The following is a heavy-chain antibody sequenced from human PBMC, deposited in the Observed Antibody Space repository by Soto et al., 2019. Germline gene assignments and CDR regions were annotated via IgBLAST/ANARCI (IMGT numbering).Heavy chain of an antibody. Sequence: SETLSLTCTVSGGSISSYYWSWIRQPPGKGLEWIGYIYYSGSTNYNPSLKSRVTISVDTSKNQFSLKLSSVTAADTAVYYCARVPRGDILTGYYMDVWGKGTTVTVSS. CDR3: ARVPRGDILTGYYMDV. CDR2: IYYSGST. D-gene: IGHD3-9*01. CDR1: GGSISSYY. V-gene: IGHV4-59*01. J-gene: IGHJ6*03.